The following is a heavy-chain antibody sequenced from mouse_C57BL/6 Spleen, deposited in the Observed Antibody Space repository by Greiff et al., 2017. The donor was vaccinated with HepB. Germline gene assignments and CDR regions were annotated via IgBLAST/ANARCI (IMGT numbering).Heavy chain of an antibody. J-gene: IGHJ2*01. V-gene: IGHV1-18*01. CDR1: GYTFTDYN. Sequence: VQLKESGPELVKPGASVKIPCKASGYTFTDYNMDWVKQSHGKSLEWIGDINPNNGGTIYNQKFKGKATLTVDKSSSTAYMELRSLTSEDTAVYYCARSGFLLLRYYFDYWGQGTTLTVSS. CDR2: INPNNGGT. D-gene: IGHD1-1*01. CDR3: ARSGFLLLRYYFDY.